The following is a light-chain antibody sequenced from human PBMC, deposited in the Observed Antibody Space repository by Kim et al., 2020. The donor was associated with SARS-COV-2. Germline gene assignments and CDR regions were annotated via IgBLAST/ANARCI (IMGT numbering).Light chain of an antibody. CDR1: QSLLHSSGSNF. V-gene: IGKV2-28*01. J-gene: IGKJ4*01. Sequence: EPASISCRSSQSLLHSSGSNFLNWYLQKPGQPPQLLISVVSNRASGVPDRFSGSGSGTDFTLRISRVEAEDVGVYYCMQALQTPLTFGGGTKLEI. CDR2: VVS. CDR3: MQALQTPLT.